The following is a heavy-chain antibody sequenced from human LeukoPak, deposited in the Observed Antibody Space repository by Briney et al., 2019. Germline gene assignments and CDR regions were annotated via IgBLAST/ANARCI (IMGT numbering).Heavy chain of an antibody. V-gene: IGHV4-39*02. D-gene: IGHD1-26*01. CDR2: LYYIGST. CDR1: GGSISSSSYY. CDR3: ARDQQVGRQASSHFDY. Sequence: SETLSLTCTVSGGSISSSSYYWAWIRQPPGKGLEWIGSLYYIGSTYSNPSLKSRVTISVDTSKNQFSLKLSSVTAADTAVYYCARDQQVGRQASSHFDYWGQGTLVTVSS. J-gene: IGHJ4*02.